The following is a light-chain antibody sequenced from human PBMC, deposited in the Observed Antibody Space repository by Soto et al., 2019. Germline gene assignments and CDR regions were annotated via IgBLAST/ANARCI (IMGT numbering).Light chain of an antibody. CDR3: QQYDNYPLT. CDR2: DAS. Sequence: DIQMTQSPSTLSASVGDRVTITCRASQSVRSWLAWYQQKPGRAPKFLIYDASILESGVPSRFSGSGSGTEFPLTISNLQPDDFATYYCQQYDNYPLTFGGGTKVE. J-gene: IGKJ4*01. V-gene: IGKV1-5*01. CDR1: QSVRSW.